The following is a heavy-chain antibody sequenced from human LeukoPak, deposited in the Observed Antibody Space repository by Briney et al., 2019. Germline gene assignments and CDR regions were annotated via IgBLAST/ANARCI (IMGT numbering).Heavy chain of an antibody. CDR3: ARVVVITSPHFDY. Sequence: PGGSLRLSCAASGFTFSSYSMNWVRQAPGKGLEWVSSISSSSSYIYYADSVKGRFTISRDNAKNSLYLQMNSLRAEDTAVYYCARVVVITSPHFDYWGQGTLVTVSS. J-gene: IGHJ4*02. CDR1: GFTFSSYS. V-gene: IGHV3-21*01. D-gene: IGHD3-22*01. CDR2: ISSSSSYI.